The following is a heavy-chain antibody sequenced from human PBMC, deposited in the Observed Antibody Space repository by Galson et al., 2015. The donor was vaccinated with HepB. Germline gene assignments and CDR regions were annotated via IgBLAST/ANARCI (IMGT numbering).Heavy chain of an antibody. Sequence: SVKVSCKASGYTFTSYGISWVRQAPGQGLEWMGWISAYNGNTNYARKLQGRVTMTTDTSTSTAYMELRSLRSDDTAVYYCARDWYYYDRSGSQGSYFDYWGQGTLGTVSS. J-gene: IGHJ4*02. CDR2: ISAYNGNT. V-gene: IGHV1-18*01. D-gene: IGHD3-22*01. CDR3: ARDWYYYDRSGSQGSYFDY. CDR1: GYTFTSYG.